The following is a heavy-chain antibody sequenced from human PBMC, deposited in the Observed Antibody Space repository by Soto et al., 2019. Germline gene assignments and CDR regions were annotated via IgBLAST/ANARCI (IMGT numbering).Heavy chain of an antibody. CDR1: GFTFSSYA. V-gene: IGHV3-23*01. Sequence: GGSLRLSCAASGFTFSSYAMSWVRQAPGKGLEWVSAISGSGGSTYYADSVKGRFTISRDNSKNTLYLQMNSLRAEDTAVYYCAKAIRYSSGWYRFDYWGQGTLVTVSS. CDR3: AKAIRYSSGWYRFDY. CDR2: ISGSGGST. D-gene: IGHD6-19*01. J-gene: IGHJ4*02.